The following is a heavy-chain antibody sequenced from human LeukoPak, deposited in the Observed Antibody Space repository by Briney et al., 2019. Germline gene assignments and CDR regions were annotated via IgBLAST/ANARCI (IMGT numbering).Heavy chain of an antibody. V-gene: IGHV1-46*03. D-gene: IGHD2-2*01. CDR2: INPSGGST. Sequence: GASVKVSCKASGYTFTSYYMHWVRQAPAQGLEWMGIINPSGGSTSYAQKFQGKVTMTRDTSTSTVYMELSSLRSEDTAVYYCAIVVPAGRPLGWFDPWGQGTLVTVSS. CDR1: GYTFTSYY. J-gene: IGHJ5*02. CDR3: AIVVPAGRPLGWFDP.